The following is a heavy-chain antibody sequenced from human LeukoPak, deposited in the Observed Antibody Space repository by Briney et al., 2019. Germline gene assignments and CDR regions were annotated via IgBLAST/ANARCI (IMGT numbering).Heavy chain of an antibody. J-gene: IGHJ4*02. CDR3: AASITMFDY. D-gene: IGHD3-10*01. V-gene: IGHV3-7*02. CDR1: GFTFSRYW. CDR2: IKEVGSVK. Sequence: PGGSLRLSCAASGFTFSRYWMSWVRQAPGKGLEWVANIKEVGSVKYYVESVKGRFTISRDNAKNSLYLQMNSLRAEDTAVYYCAASITMFDYWGQGTLVTVSS.